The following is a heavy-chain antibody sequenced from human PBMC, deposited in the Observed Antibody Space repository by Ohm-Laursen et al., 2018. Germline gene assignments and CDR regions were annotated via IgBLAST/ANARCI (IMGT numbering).Heavy chain of an antibody. J-gene: IGHJ4*02. CDR1: GGSFSGYY. D-gene: IGHD2-2*01. V-gene: IGHV4-34*01. Sequence: GTLSLTCAVYGGSFSGYYWSWIRQPPGKGLEWIGEINHSGSTNYNPSLKSRVTISVDTSKNQFSLKLSSVTAADTAVYYCARREGVNCSSTSCFDYWGQGTLVTVSS. CDR3: ARREGVNCSSTSCFDY. CDR2: INHSGST.